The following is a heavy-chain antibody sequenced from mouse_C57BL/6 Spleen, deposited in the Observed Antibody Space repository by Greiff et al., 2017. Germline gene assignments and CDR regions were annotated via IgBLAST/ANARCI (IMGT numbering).Heavy chain of an antibody. CDR3: TRGDWDEGYAMDY. V-gene: IGHV6-6*01. J-gene: IGHJ4*01. CDR2: IRNKANNHAT. Sequence: EVKLVESGGGLVQPGGSMKLSCAASGFTFSDAWMDRVRQSPEKGLEWVAEIRNKANNHATYYAESVKGRFTISRDDSKSRVYLQMSSVRAEDTGIYYGTRGDWDEGYAMDYWGQGTSVTVSS. CDR1: GFTFSDAW. D-gene: IGHD4-1*01.